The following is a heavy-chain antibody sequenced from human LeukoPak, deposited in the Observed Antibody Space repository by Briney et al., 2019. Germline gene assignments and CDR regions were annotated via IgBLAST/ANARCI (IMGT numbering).Heavy chain of an antibody. CDR1: GGTFSSYA. J-gene: IGHJ4*02. CDR2: IIPILGIG. V-gene: IGHV1-69*04. CDR3: ARVSWDGYPSFDY. D-gene: IGHD5-24*01. Sequence: GASVKVSCKASGGTFSSYAISWVRQAPGQGLEWMGRIIPILGIGNYAQKFQGRVTITADKSTSTAYMELSRLRSDDTAVYYCARVSWDGYPSFDYWGQGTLVTVSS.